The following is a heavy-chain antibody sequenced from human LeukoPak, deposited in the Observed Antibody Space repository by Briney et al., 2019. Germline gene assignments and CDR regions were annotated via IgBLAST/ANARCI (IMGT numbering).Heavy chain of an antibody. CDR2: ISGSGGST. CDR3: ATGRPITMIVVYFT. Sequence: PGGSLRLSCAASGFTFSSYTMSWVRQAPGKGLEWVSAISGSGGSTYYADSVKGRFTISRDNSKNTLYLQMNSLRAEDTAVYYCATGRPITMIVVYFTWGQGTLVTVSS. J-gene: IGHJ5*02. CDR1: GFTFSSYT. D-gene: IGHD3-22*01. V-gene: IGHV3-23*01.